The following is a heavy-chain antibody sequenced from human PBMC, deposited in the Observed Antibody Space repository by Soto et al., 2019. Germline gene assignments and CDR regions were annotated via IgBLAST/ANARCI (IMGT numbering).Heavy chain of an antibody. J-gene: IGHJ6*02. D-gene: IGHD2-21*02. CDR3: AQSRWDGDCVGTSPSTYYYGVDV. CDR1: GFSLRTSGVG. V-gene: IGHV2-5*02. CDR2: IHWDNVK. Sequence: QITLKESGPTLVKPTQTLTLTCTFSGFSLRTSGVGVGWIRQPPGKTLEWLALIHWDNVKRFSPHLRSRLTINKDTSENQVVLTMTNTAPVDTAKYHCAQSRWDGDCVGTSPSTYYYGVDVWGQGTTVTVS.